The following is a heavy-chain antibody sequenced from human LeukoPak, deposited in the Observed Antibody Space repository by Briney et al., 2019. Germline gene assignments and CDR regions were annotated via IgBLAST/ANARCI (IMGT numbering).Heavy chain of an antibody. CDR3: ARVVAARTIRIDY. Sequence: NPSETLSLTCTVSGGSISSSSYYWGWIRQPPGKGLEWIGSIYYSGSTYYNPSLKSRVTISVDTSKDQFSLKLSSVTAADTAVYYCARVVAARTIRIDYWGQGTLVTVSS. V-gene: IGHV4-39*07. CDR1: GGSISSSSYY. CDR2: IYYSGST. D-gene: IGHD6-6*01. J-gene: IGHJ4*02.